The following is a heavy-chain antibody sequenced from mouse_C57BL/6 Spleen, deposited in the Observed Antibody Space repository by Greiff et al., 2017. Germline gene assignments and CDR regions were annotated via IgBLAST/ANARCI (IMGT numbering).Heavy chain of an antibody. CDR1: GFTFSSYA. CDR2: ISDGGSYT. J-gene: IGHJ2*01. Sequence: EVQGVESGGGLVKPGGSLKLSCAASGFTFSSYAMSWVRQTPEKRLEWVATISDGGSYTYYPDNVKGRFTISRDNAKNNLYLQMSHLKSEDTAMYYCARGITTVFDYWGQGTTLTVSS. D-gene: IGHD1-1*01. CDR3: ARGITTVFDY. V-gene: IGHV5-4*01.